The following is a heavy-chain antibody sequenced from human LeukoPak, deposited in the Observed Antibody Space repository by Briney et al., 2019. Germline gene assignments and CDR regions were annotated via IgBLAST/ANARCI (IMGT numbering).Heavy chain of an antibody. CDR2: IYYSGST. Sequence: SETLSLTCTVSGGSISSGGYYWSWIRQHPGKGLEWIGYIYYSGSTYYNPSLKSRVTISVDTSKNQFSLKLSSVTAADTAVYYCARADIVVVPAAGDYWGQGTLVTVSS. CDR1: GGSISSGGYY. J-gene: IGHJ4*02. CDR3: ARADIVVVPAAGDY. D-gene: IGHD2-2*01. V-gene: IGHV4-31*03.